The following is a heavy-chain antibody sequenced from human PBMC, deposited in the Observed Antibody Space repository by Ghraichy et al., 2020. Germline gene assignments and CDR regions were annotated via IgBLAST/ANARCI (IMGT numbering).Heavy chain of an antibody. Sequence: GESLNISCKGSGYSFTSYWIGWVRQMPGKGLEWMGVIYPGDSDTRYSPSFQGQVTISADKSISTAYLQWSSLKASDTAMYYCARHVVVVTEHYYYYYYMDVWGKGTTVTVSS. D-gene: IGHD2-21*02. CDR2: IYPGDSDT. J-gene: IGHJ6*03. CDR3: ARHVVVVTEHYYYYYYMDV. V-gene: IGHV5-51*01. CDR1: GYSFTSYW.